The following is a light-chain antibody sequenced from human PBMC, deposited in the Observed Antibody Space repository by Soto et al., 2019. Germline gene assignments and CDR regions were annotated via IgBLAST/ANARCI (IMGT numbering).Light chain of an antibody. V-gene: IGKV3D-15*01. CDR3: QRYNNWPAIT. CDR1: QSVSSN. Sequence: EVVMTQSPATLSVSPGERATLSCRASQSVSSNLAWYQQKPGQAPRLFIYGASTRATGIPARFSGSGSGTEFTLTISSLQSEDFAVYYCQRYNNWPAITFGQGTRLEIK. J-gene: IGKJ5*01. CDR2: GAS.